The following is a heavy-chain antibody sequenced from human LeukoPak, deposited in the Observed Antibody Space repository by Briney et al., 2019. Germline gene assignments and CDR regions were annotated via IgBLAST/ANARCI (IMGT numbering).Heavy chain of an antibody. D-gene: IGHD4-17*01. V-gene: IGHV4-39*01. CDR3: ARHRYGDYVSGNFDY. Sequence: SETLSLTYTVSGGSISSSSYYWGWIRQPPGKGLEWIGSIYYSGSTYYNPSLKSRVTISVDTSKNQFSLKLSSVTAADTAVYYCARHRYGDYVSGNFDYWGQGTLVTVSS. CDR1: GGSISSSSYY. J-gene: IGHJ4*02. CDR2: IYYSGST.